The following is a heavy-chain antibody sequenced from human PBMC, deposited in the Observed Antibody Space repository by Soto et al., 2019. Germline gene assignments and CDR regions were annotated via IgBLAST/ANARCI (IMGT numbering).Heavy chain of an antibody. D-gene: IGHD2-15*01. V-gene: IGHV3-66*01. CDR1: GFTVSSNY. CDR3: AVVYCSGGSCYYY. CDR2: IYSGGST. J-gene: IGHJ4*02. Sequence: GGSLRLSCAASGFTVSSNYMSWVRQAPGKGLEWVSVIYSGGSTYYADSVKGRFTISRDNSKNTLYLQMNSLRAEDTAVYYCAVVYCSGGSCYYYWGQGTLVTVSS.